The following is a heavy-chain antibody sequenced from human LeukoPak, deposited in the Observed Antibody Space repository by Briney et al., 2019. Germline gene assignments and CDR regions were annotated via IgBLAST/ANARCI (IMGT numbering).Heavy chain of an antibody. CDR1: GYTLTDYY. D-gene: IGHD3-22*01. Sequence: ASVKVSCKASGYTLTDYYMHWVRQGPGQGLEWMGWINPKSGATKFAQKFQGRVTMTRDTSISTAYMELSRLRSDDTAVYYCARVSSDSSGYYWGQGTLVTVSS. J-gene: IGHJ4*02. CDR3: ARVSSDSSGYY. V-gene: IGHV1-2*02. CDR2: INPKSGAT.